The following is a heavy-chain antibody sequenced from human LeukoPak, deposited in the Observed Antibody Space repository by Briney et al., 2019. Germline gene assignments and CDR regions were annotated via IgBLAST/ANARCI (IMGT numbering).Heavy chain of an antibody. CDR3: ARYALASPKHLDC. Sequence: PSETLSLTCTVSGGSISNYFWSWIRQPPGKGLEWIGNIYYREYRGSTSYNPSLKSRVTISVDTSKNQFSLRLNSVTAADTAVYYCARYALASPKHLDCWGQGILVTVSS. CDR1: GGSISNYF. D-gene: IGHD2-2*01. CDR2: IYYREYRGST. V-gene: IGHV4-59*08. J-gene: IGHJ4*02.